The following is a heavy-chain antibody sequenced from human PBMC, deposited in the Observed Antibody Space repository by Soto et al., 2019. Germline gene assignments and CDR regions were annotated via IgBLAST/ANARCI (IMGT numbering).Heavy chain of an antibody. CDR3: ARPLTTLTPYYYGMDV. D-gene: IGHD4-4*01. V-gene: IGHV3-11*06. J-gene: IGHJ6*02. CDR1: GFTFSDYY. Sequence: QVQLVESGGGLVKPGGSLRLSCAASGFTFSDYYMSWIRQAPGKGLEWVSYISSSSSYTNYADSVKGRFTISRDNAKNSLFLHMNSLRAEDTAVYYCARPLTTLTPYYYGMDVWGQGTTVTVSS. CDR2: ISSSSSYT.